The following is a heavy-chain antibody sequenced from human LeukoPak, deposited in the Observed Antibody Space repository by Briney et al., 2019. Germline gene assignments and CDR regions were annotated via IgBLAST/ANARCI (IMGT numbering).Heavy chain of an antibody. Sequence: PSETLSLTCAVYGGSFSGYYWSWIRQPPGKGLEWIGEINHSGSTNYNPSLKSRVTISVDTSKNQFSLKLSSVTAADTAVYYCARAKVTWYKYYYGMDVWGKGTTVTVSS. D-gene: IGHD1-1*01. V-gene: IGHV4-34*01. CDR2: INHSGST. J-gene: IGHJ6*04. CDR1: GGSFSGYY. CDR3: ARAKVTWYKYYYGMDV.